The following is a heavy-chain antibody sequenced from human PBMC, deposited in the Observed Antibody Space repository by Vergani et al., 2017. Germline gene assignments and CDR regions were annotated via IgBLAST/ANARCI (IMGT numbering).Heavy chain of an antibody. D-gene: IGHD3-22*01. CDR1: GGSFSGYY. V-gene: IGHV4-34*01. CDR3: ARDRIDYYDSSGTIESHAFDI. J-gene: IGHJ3*02. Sequence: QVQLQQWGAGLLKPSETLSLTCAVYGGSFSGYYWSWIRQPPGKGLEWIGEINHSGSTNYNPSLKSRVTISVDTSKNQFSLKLSSVTAADTAVYYCARDRIDYYDSSGTIESHAFDIWGQGTMVTVSS. CDR2: INHSGST.